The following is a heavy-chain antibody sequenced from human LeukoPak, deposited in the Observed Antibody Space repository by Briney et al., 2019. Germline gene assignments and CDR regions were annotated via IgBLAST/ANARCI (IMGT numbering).Heavy chain of an antibody. D-gene: IGHD3-9*01. J-gene: IGHJ4*02. Sequence: ASVKVSCKASGYTFTSYGISWVRQAPGQGLEWMGRISAYNGNTNYAQKLQGRVTMTTDTSTSTAYMELRSLRSDDTAVYYCARDNTIRRYFDWWSLESDYWGQGTLVTVSS. CDR3: ARDNTIRRYFDWWSLESDY. CDR1: GYTFTSYG. CDR2: ISAYNGNT. V-gene: IGHV1-18*01.